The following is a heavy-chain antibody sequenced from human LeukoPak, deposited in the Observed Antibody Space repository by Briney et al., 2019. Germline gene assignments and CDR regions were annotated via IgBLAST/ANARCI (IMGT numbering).Heavy chain of an antibody. Sequence: ASVKASCKASGYTFTSYDINWVRQATGQGLEWMGWMNPNSGNTGYAQKFQGRVTMTRNTSISTAYMELSSLRSEHTAVYYCARQLWFGEASDWFDPWGQGTLVTVSS. CDR2: MNPNSGNT. J-gene: IGHJ5*02. V-gene: IGHV1-8*01. D-gene: IGHD3-10*01. CDR3: ARQLWFGEASDWFDP. CDR1: GYTFTSYD.